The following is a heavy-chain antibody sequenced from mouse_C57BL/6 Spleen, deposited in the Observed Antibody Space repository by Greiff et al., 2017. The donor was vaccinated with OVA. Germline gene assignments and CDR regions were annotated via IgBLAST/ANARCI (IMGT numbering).Heavy chain of an antibody. Sequence: EVKLVESGGGLVKPGGSLKLSCAASGFTFSSYAMSWVRQTPEKRLEWVATISDGGSYTYYPGNVRGRFTITRDNAKNNLYLQLSHLKSEDTAMYYCARDRNDGNRYYAMDYWGQGTSVTVSS. V-gene: IGHV5-4*01. CDR3: ARDRNDGNRYYAMDY. CDR1: GFTFSSYA. D-gene: IGHD2-3*01. CDR2: ISDGGSYT. J-gene: IGHJ4*01.